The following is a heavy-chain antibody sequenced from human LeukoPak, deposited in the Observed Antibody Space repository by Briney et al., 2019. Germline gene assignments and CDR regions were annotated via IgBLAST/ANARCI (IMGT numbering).Heavy chain of an antibody. V-gene: IGHV4-59*08. CDR3: ARQGGLGVRGVFDI. Sequence: SETLSLTCSVSGGSISGYYWMWIRQTPGKGLEWIGYILYSGNPEYNPSLKGRVTISADTSKNHFSLRLSSVTAADTAVYYCARQGGLGVRGVFDIWGQGTTVTVSS. D-gene: IGHD3-10*01. CDR2: ILYSGNP. J-gene: IGHJ3*02. CDR1: GGSISGYY.